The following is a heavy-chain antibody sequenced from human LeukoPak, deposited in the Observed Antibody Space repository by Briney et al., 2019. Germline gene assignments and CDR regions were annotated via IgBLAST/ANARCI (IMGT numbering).Heavy chain of an antibody. D-gene: IGHD5-12*01. J-gene: IGHJ3*01. CDR2: ISSSSSYI. CDR3: ARGGYSGYDSTQGAFDF. Sequence: PGGSLRLSCAASGFTFSSYTMNWVRQAPGKGLEWVSAISSSSSYIYYADSVKGRFTISRDNAKNSLYLQMNSLRAEDTAVYYCARGGYSGYDSTQGAFDFWGQGTMVTVSS. V-gene: IGHV3-21*01. CDR1: GFTFSSYT.